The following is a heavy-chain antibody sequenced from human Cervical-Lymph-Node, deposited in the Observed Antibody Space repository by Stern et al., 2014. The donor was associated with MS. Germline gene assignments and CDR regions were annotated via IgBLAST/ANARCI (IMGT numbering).Heavy chain of an antibody. D-gene: IGHD3-16*01. Sequence: QVQLQQWGAGLLKPSETLSLTCAVYGGSFSGYYWSWIRQPPGKGLEWIGEINHSGSTNYNPSLQERVTQSLDTSNNQFSLKLSSVTAADTAVYYCARGYHSDPSMRKNSMIISYYFDYWGQGTLVTVSS. CDR1: GGSFSGYY. V-gene: IGHV4-34*01. CDR3: ARGYHSDPSMRKNSMIISYYFDY. CDR2: INHSGST. J-gene: IGHJ4*02.